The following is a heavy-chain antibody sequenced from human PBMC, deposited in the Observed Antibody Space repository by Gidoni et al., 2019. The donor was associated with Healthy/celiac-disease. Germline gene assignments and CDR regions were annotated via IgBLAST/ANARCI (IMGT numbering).Heavy chain of an antibody. CDR3: ARVKGITMVRGVITRTINYGMDV. CDR1: GGTFSSYA. J-gene: IGHJ6*02. V-gene: IGHV1-69*01. Sequence: QVQLVQSGAEVKKPGSSVKVSCKASGGTFSSYAISWVRQAPGQGLEWMGGIIPIVGTANYAQKFQGRVTTTADESTSTAYMELSSLRSEDTAVYYCARVKGITMVRGVITRTINYGMDVWGQGTTVTVSS. CDR2: IIPIVGTA. D-gene: IGHD3-10*01.